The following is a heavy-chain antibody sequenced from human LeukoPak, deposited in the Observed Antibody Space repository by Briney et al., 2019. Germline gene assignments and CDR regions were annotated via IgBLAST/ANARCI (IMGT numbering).Heavy chain of an antibody. J-gene: IGHJ4*02. CDR3: ARDLGEVAYCSGGTCPFDY. CDR2: ISYDGSNK. Sequence: GRSLRLSCAASGFTFTGYAMHWVRQAPGEGPEWVAVISYDGSNKYYADSVKGRFTVSRDNSKNTLYLQMNSLRAEDTAVYYCARDLGEVAYCSGGTCPFDYWGQGTLVTVSS. CDR1: GFTFTGYA. V-gene: IGHV3-30-3*01. D-gene: IGHD2-15*01.